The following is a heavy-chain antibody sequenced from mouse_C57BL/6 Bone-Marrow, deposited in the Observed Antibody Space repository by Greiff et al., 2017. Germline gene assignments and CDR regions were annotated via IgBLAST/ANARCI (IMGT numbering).Heavy chain of an antibody. CDR2: ISSGGSYT. J-gene: IGHJ1*03. Sequence: EVMLVESGGDLVKPGGSLKLSCAASGFTFSSYGMSWVRQTPDKRLEWVATISSGGSYTYYPDSVKGRFTISRDNAKNTLYLQMSSLKSENTAMYYCARRGTSWYFDVWGKGTTVTVSS. V-gene: IGHV5-6*02. CDR1: GFTFSSYG. CDR3: ARRGTSWYFDV. D-gene: IGHD3-3*01.